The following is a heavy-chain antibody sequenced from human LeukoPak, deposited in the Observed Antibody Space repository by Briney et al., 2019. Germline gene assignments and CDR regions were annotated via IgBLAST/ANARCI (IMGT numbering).Heavy chain of an antibody. D-gene: IGHD4-17*01. CDR1: GFTFSSYS. CDR2: ISSSSSYI. Sequence: GGSLRLSCAASGFTFSSYSMNWVRQAPGKGLEWVSSISSSSSYIYYADSVKGRFTISRDNAKNSLYLQMNNLKTEDTAVYYCTRRDNYADGDWGQGTPVTVSS. J-gene: IGHJ4*02. V-gene: IGHV3-21*04. CDR3: TRRDNYADGD.